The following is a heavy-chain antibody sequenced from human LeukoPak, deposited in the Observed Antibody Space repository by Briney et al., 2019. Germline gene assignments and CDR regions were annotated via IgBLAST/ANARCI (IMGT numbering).Heavy chain of an antibody. Sequence: PGGSLRLSCAASGFTFSSYSMNWVRQAPGKGLEWVSYISSSSSTIYYADSVKGRFTISRDNAKNSLYLQMNSLRAEDTAVYYCAKNGVMVRGVISIQGYYYYMDVWGKGTTVTVSS. D-gene: IGHD3-10*01. CDR2: ISSSSSTI. V-gene: IGHV3-48*04. CDR1: GFTFSSYS. J-gene: IGHJ6*03. CDR3: AKNGVMVRGVISIQGYYYYMDV.